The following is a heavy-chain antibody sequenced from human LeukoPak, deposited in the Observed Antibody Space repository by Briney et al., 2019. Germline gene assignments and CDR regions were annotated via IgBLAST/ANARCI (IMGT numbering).Heavy chain of an antibody. CDR3: AKASYYYDSSDRFDY. CDR1: GLTFSVSG. V-gene: IGHV3-23*01. Sequence: GGSLRLSCAASGLTFSVSGMHWVRQAPGKGLEWVSAISGSGDNTYYADSMKGRFTISRDNSKNTLSLQMNSLRAEDTAVYYCAKASYYYDSSDRFDYWGQGTLVTVSS. D-gene: IGHD3-22*01. J-gene: IGHJ4*02. CDR2: ISGSGDNT.